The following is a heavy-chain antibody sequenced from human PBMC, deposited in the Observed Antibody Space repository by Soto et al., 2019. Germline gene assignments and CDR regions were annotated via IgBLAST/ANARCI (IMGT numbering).Heavy chain of an antibody. V-gene: IGHV4-39*01. D-gene: IGHD2-2*01. CDR3: ARSHARIVVVPAAEGAVAGKDYYYYYGMDV. Sequence: PSETLSLTCTVSGCSISSSSYYWGWIRQPPGKGLEWIGSIYYSGSTYYNPSLKSRVTISVDTSKNQFSLKLSSVTAADTAVYYCARSHARIVVVPAAEGAVAGKDYYYYYGMDVWGQGTTVTVSS. CDR2: IYYSGST. J-gene: IGHJ6*02. CDR1: GCSISSSSYY.